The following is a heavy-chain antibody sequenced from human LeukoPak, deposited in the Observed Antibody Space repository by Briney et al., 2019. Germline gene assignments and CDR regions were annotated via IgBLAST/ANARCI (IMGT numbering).Heavy chain of an antibody. CDR1: GFTLSSYA. CDR2: ISYDGSNK. Sequence: GGSLRLSCSGSGFTLSSYAMHWVRQAPGKGLEWVAVISYDGSNKYYADSVKGRFTISRDNSKNTLYLQMNSLRAEDTAVYYCARDRTDDYGDYVYDYWGQGTLVTVSS. V-gene: IGHV3-30-3*01. J-gene: IGHJ4*02. D-gene: IGHD4-17*01. CDR3: ARDRTDDYGDYVYDY.